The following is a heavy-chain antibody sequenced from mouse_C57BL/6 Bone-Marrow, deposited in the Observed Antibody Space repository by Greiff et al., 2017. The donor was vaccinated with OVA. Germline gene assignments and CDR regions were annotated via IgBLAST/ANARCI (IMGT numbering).Heavy chain of an antibody. V-gene: IGHV1-78*01. Sequence: LEESDAELVKPGASVKISCKVSGYTFTDHTIHWMKQRPEQGLEWIGYIYPRAGSTKYNEKFKGKATLTADKSSSTAYMQLNSLTSEDSAVYFCARAYYDYDQAWFAYWGQGTLVTVSA. J-gene: IGHJ3*01. CDR2: IYPRAGST. D-gene: IGHD2-4*01. CDR3: ARAYYDYDQAWFAY. CDR1: GYTFTDHT.